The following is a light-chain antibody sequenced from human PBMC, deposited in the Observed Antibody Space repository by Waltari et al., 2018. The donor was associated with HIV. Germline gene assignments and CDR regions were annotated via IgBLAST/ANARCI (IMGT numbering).Light chain of an antibody. J-gene: IGLJ3*02. CDR3: ESYTSTSVWV. CDR2: DVT. V-gene: IGLV2-14*03. Sequence: QSALTQPASVSGSPGQSITISCTGSSSDVGGYNFVSWYQQHPGKAPRVLIYDVTTRPSGVSDLFSGSRSGGTASLTISGLQPEDEADYYCESYTSTSVWVFGGGTRLTVL. CDR1: SSDVGGYNF.